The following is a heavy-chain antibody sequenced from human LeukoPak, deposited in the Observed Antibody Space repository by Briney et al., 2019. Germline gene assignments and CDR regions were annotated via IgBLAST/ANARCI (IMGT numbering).Heavy chain of an antibody. CDR1: GGTFSSYA. CDR3: ARPRYGSSWFPYYYYGMDV. Sequence: SVKVSCKASGGTFSSYAISWVRQAPGQGLEWMGGIIPIFGTANYAQKFQGRVTITADESTSTAYMELSSLRSEDTAVYYCARPRYGSSWFPYYYYGMDVWGQGTTVTVSS. V-gene: IGHV1-69*01. J-gene: IGHJ6*02. CDR2: IIPIFGTA. D-gene: IGHD6-13*01.